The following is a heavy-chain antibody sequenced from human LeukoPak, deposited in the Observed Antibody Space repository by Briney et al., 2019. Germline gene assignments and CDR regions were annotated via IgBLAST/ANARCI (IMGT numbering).Heavy chain of an antibody. CDR3: ARDTEVGATTLRAFDI. CDR2: IYHSGNI. J-gene: IGHJ3*02. V-gene: IGHV4-4*02. CDR1: SGSISSRNW. D-gene: IGHD1-26*01. Sequence: PSETLSLTCAVSSGSISSRNWWSWVRQPPGKRLEWIGEIYHSGNINYNPSLMSRVTMSVDKSKNQFSLNLSSVTAADTAVYYCARDTEVGATTLRAFDIWGQGTMVTVSS.